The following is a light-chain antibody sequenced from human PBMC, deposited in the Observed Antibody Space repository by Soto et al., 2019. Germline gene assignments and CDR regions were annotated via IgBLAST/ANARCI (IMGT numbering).Light chain of an antibody. J-gene: IGLJ1*01. CDR2: SNS. CDR3: GVWDDSVDVRYL. CDR1: SSNIGSNS. Sequence: QPALTQPPLASGTPGQRVTISCSGSSSNIGSNSVNWYQQVPGTAPKILIYSNSQRPSGVPDRFSGSKSGTSASLAISGLQSEDEADYYCGVWDDSVDVRYLFGTGTKVTVL. V-gene: IGLV1-44*01.